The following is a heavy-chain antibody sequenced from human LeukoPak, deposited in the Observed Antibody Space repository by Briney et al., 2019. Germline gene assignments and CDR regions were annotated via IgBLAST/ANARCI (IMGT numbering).Heavy chain of an antibody. V-gene: IGHV3-53*01. CDR2: IYSGGDT. CDR1: GFTVSTYY. D-gene: IGHD3-10*01. CDR3: ARDRGITTSTYFDY. Sequence: LGGSLRLSCAASGFTVSTYYMSWVRQAPGKGLEWVSVIYSGGDTYYADSVEGRFTISRDNSKNTLYLQMNNLRAEDTAVYYCARDRGITTSTYFDYWGQGTLVTVSS. J-gene: IGHJ4*02.